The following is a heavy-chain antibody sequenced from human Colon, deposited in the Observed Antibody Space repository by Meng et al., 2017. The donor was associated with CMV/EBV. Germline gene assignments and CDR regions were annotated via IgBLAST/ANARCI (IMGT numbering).Heavy chain of an antibody. J-gene: IGHJ4*02. CDR3: VRDGRRYSFDY. CDR1: GFTFTDYF. D-gene: IGHD1-14*01. V-gene: IGHV3-72*01. Sequence: GESLKISCVTSGFTFTDYFMDWVRQSPGKGLEWVGRAKNRAHGYGTEYAASVRGRFAISRDDSNDSLHLQMNSLKKEDTAVYYCVRDGRRYSFDYWGQGTLVTVSS. CDR2: AKNRAHGYGT.